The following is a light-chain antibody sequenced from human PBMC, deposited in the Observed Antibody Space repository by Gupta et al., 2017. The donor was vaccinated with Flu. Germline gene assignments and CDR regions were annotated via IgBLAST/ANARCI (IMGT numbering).Light chain of an antibody. V-gene: IGKV3-20*01. J-gene: IGKJ2*01. Sequence: EIVLTQFPGTLSLSPGERATLSCRASQSVSRYLAWHQQKPGQAPRLLIYGASSRATGISDRFSGSGSGTDFTLTISRLEPEDFAIYYCQQYSTSPQTFGQGTKLEIK. CDR2: GAS. CDR3: QQYSTSPQT. CDR1: QSVSRY.